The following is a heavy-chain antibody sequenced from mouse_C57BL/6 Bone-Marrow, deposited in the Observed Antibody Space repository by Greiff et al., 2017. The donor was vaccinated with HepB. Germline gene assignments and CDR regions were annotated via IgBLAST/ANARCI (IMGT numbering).Heavy chain of an antibody. CDR2: INPGSGGT. CDR3: ARGLGTTVPFDY. Sequence: VQVVESGAELVRPGTSVKVSCKASGYAFTNYLIEWVKQRPGQGLEWIGVINPGSGGTNYNEKFKGKATLTADKSSSTAYMQLSSLTSEDSAVYFCARGLGTTVPFDYWGQGTTLTVSS. D-gene: IGHD1-1*01. V-gene: IGHV1-54*01. J-gene: IGHJ2*01. CDR1: GYAFTNYL.